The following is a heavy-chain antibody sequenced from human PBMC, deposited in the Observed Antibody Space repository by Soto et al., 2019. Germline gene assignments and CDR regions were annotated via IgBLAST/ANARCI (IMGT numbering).Heavy chain of an antibody. Sequence: QVQLVESGGGVVQPRRSLRLSCAASGFTFSSYGMHWVRQAPGKGLEWVAVIWYDGSNKYYADSVKGRFTISRDNSKNTLYLQMTSLRAEDTAVYYCARAIRLLEWFKGDAFDIWGQGTMVTVSS. CDR3: ARAIRLLEWFKGDAFDI. J-gene: IGHJ3*02. D-gene: IGHD3-3*01. V-gene: IGHV3-33*01. CDR2: IWYDGSNK. CDR1: GFTFSSYG.